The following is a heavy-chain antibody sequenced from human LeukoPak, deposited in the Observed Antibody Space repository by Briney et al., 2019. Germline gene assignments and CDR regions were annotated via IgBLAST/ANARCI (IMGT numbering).Heavy chain of an antibody. D-gene: IGHD2-2*01. J-gene: IGHJ4*02. V-gene: IGHV4-59*08. Sequence: SETLSLTCTVSGGSISSYYWSWIRQPPGKGLEWIGYIYYSGSTNYNPSLKSRVTISVDTSKNQFSLKLSSVTAADTAVYYCARLAPTFGYCSSTSCYGVFDYWGQGTLVTVSS. CDR3: ARLAPTFGYCSSTSCYGVFDY. CDR1: GGSISSYY. CDR2: IYYSGST.